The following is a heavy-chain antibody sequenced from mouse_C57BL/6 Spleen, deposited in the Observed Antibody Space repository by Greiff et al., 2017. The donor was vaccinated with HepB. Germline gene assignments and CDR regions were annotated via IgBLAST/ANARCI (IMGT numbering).Heavy chain of an antibody. J-gene: IGHJ4*01. CDR3: ARGDYYGSRDYYAMDY. V-gene: IGHV1-53*01. CDR1: GYTFTSYW. CDR2: INPSNGGT. Sequence: QVQLQQPGTELVKPGASVKLSCKASGYTFTSYWMHWVKQRPGQGLEWIGNINPSNGGTNYNEKFKSKATLTVDKSSSTAYMQLSSLTSEDSAVYYCARGDYYGSRDYYAMDYWGQGTSVTVSS. D-gene: IGHD1-1*01.